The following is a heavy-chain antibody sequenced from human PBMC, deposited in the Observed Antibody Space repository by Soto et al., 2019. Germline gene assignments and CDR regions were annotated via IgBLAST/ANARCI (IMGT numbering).Heavy chain of an antibody. V-gene: IGHV3-7*03. CDR2: IKQDGSEK. CDR1: GFTFSSYW. D-gene: IGHD6-13*01. CDR3: ARDQADSSSWYVY. Sequence: GGSLRLSCAASGFTFSSYWMSWVRQAPGKGLEWVANIKQDGSEKYYVDSLKGRFTISRDNAKNSLYLQMNILRAEDTVVYYCARDQADSSSWYVYWGQGTLVTVSS. J-gene: IGHJ4*02.